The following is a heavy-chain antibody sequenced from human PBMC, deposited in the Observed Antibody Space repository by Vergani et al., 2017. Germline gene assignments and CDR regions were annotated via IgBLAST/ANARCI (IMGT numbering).Heavy chain of an antibody. D-gene: IGHD3-3*01. CDR1: GFTFSSYG. V-gene: IGHV3-33*01. J-gene: IGHJ3*02. CDR2: IWYDGSNK. Sequence: QVQLVESGGGVVQPGRSLRLSCAASGFTFSSYGMHWVRQAPGKGLEWVAVIWYDGSNKYYADSVKGRFTISRDNSKNTLYLQMNSLRAEDTAVYYCARXVPMYYDFFAPTDAFDIWGQGTMVTVSS. CDR3: ARXVPMYYDFFAPTDAFDI.